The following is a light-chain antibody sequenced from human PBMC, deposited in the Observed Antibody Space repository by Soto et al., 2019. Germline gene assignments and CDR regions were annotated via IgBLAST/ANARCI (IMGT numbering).Light chain of an antibody. V-gene: IGKV3-20*01. CDR2: GAS. CDR3: RRYGTSPYT. CDR1: QSVSSSY. J-gene: IGKJ2*01. Sequence: EIVLTQSPGTLSLSPGERATLSCRASQSVSSSYLAWYQQKPGQAPRLLIYGASSRATGIPDRFSGSGSGKYFTITLGTLDLEDLAVFYCRRYGTSPYTFGQGTKLKIK.